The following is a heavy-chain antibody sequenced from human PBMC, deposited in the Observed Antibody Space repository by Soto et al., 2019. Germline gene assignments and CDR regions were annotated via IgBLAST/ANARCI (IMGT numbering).Heavy chain of an antibody. Sequence: PSETLSLTCTVSGGSISNGGYYWSWIRQHPGKGLEWIGYIYYSGSTYYNPSLKSRVTISVDTSKNQFSLKLSSVTAADTAVYYCARETWQGSYYFDYWGQGTLVTVSS. J-gene: IGHJ4*02. CDR1: GGSISNGGYY. CDR3: ARETWQGSYYFDY. D-gene: IGHD3-16*02. CDR2: IYYSGST. V-gene: IGHV4-31*03.